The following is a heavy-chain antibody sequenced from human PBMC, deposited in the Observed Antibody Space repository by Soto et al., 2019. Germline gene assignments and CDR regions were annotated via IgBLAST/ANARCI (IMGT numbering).Heavy chain of an antibody. CDR2: ISSTTNYI. CDR1: GFTFTRYS. V-gene: IGHV3-21*01. CDR3: ARESEDLTSNFDY. Sequence: VGSLRLSCAASGFTFTRYSMNWVRQAPGKGLEWVSSISSTTNYIYYADSMKGRFTVSRDNAKNSVYLEMNSLSAEDTAVYYCARESEDLTSNFDYWGQGTLVTVSS. J-gene: IGHJ4*02.